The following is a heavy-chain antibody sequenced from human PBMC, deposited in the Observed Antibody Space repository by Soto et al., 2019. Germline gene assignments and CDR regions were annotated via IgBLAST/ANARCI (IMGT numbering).Heavy chain of an antibody. CDR2: ISSTTNYI. CDR1: GFTFTRYS. V-gene: IGHV3-21*01. CDR3: ARESEDLTSNFDY. Sequence: VGSLRLSCAASGFTFTRYSMNWVRQAPGKGLEWVSSISSTTNYIYYADSMKGRFTVSRDNAKNSVYLEMNSLSAEDTAVYYCARESEDLTSNFDYWGQGTLVTVSS. J-gene: IGHJ4*02.